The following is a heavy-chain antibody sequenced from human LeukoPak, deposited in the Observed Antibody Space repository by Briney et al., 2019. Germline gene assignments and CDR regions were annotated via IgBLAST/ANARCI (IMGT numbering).Heavy chain of an antibody. Sequence: GASVKVSCKASGYTFTGYYMHWGRQAPGQGLEWMGWINPNSGGTHYAQKFQGRVTMTRDTSISTAYMELSRLRSDDTAVYYCARDYSGYPELWGFDYWGQGTLVTVSS. CDR1: GYTFTGYY. CDR2: INPNSGGT. D-gene: IGHD5-12*01. CDR3: ARDYSGYPELWGFDY. V-gene: IGHV1-2*02. J-gene: IGHJ4*02.